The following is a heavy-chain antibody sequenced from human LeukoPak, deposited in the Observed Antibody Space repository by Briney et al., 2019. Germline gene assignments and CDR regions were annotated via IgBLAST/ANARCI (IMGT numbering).Heavy chain of an antibody. J-gene: IGHJ4*02. Sequence: GGSLRLSCAVSGFTFSRFWMSWVRQAPGKGLEWVANIKQDGSQKSYVDSVKGRFTISRDNAKNSLYLQMNSLRAEDTAVYYCARDQGGVGYWGQGTLVTVSS. CDR2: IKQDGSQK. V-gene: IGHV3-7*01. D-gene: IGHD3-16*01. CDR3: ARDQGGVGY. CDR1: GFTFSRFW.